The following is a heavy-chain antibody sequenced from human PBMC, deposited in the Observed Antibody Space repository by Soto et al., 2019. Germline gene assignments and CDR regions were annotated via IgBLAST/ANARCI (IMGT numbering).Heavy chain of an antibody. V-gene: IGHV4-30-2*01. CDR1: GGSISSGAYS. D-gene: IGHD6-13*01. CDR3: AGRYSSSLGY. Sequence: QLQLQESGSGPVKPSQTLSLTCAVSGGSISSGAYSWSWIRQPPGKGLEWIGYIYHSGSTYYNPSLKSRVTISVDRSKNKFSLKLSSVTAADTAVYYCAGRYSSSLGYWGQGTLVTVSS. J-gene: IGHJ4*02. CDR2: IYHSGST.